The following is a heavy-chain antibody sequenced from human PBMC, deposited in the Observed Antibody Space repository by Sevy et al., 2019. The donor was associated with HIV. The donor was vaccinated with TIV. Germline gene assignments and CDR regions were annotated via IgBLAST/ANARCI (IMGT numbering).Heavy chain of an antibody. CDR1: GFTFSSYA. Sequence: GGSLRLSCAASGFTFSSYAMHWVRQAPGKGLEWVAVISYDGSNKYYADSVKGRFTISRDNSKNTLYLQMNSLRAEDTAVYYCARVAHYYDSSGYYGAQFHDNYFDYWGQGTLVTVSS. V-gene: IGHV3-30*04. D-gene: IGHD3-22*01. CDR2: ISYDGSNK. CDR3: ARVAHYYDSSGYYGAQFHDNYFDY. J-gene: IGHJ4*02.